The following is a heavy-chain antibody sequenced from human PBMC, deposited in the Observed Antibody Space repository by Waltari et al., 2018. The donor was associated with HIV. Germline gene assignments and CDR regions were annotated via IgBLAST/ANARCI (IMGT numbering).Heavy chain of an antibody. CDR3: ARRVSSGSGILWFDP. CDR2: IYSSGST. Sequence: QLQVQESGPGLVKPSETLSLTCTVSGASISRSSYYWAWIRQPPGKGLEWIGSIYSSGSTYYNPSLKSRVTMSGDTSKNQFSLKLRYVTAADTAVYYCARRVSSGSGILWFDPWGQGTLVTVSS. J-gene: IGHJ5*02. CDR1: GASISRSSYY. D-gene: IGHD3-10*01. V-gene: IGHV4-39*01.